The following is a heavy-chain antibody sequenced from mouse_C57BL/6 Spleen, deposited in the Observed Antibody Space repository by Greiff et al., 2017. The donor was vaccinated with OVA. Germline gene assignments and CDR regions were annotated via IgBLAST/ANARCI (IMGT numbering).Heavy chain of an antibody. CDR3: ARYDGGFAY. CDR1: GYTFTDYN. V-gene: IGHV1-18*01. CDR2: INPNNGGT. D-gene: IGHD2-12*01. Sequence: EVKLVESGPELVKPGASVKIPCKASGYTFTDYNMDWVKQSHGKSLEWIGDINPNNGGTIYNQKFKGKATLTVDKSSSTAYMELRSLTSEDTAVYYCARYDGGFAYWGQGTLVTVSA. J-gene: IGHJ3*01.